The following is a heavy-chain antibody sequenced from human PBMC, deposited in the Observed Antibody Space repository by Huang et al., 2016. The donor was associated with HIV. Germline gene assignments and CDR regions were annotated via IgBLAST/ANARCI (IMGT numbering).Heavy chain of an antibody. CDR1: GDSFSDYF. Sequence: QVRLEQWGPNLLKPSDTLSLKCAVYGDSFSDYFWTWIRQSPVKGLECIGEVNHRVHVTHNPSLRSRVSMSVDPSKNQIYLNLTSVSAADSAVYFCARPKMTAIPSDSSWSFFDFWGRGTPVTVSS. V-gene: IGHV4-34*01. CDR2: VNHRVHV. D-gene: IGHD3-3*01. J-gene: IGHJ4*02. CDR3: ARPKMTAIPSDSSWSFFDF.